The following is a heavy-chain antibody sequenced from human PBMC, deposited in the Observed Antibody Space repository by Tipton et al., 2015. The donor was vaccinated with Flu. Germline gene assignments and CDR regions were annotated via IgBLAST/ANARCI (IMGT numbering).Heavy chain of an antibody. V-gene: IGHV4-61*02. CDR1: GGSVSSGSYY. CDR3: AREYMVRALLDS. J-gene: IGHJ2*01. CDR2: VYASGTT. Sequence: LRLSCTVPGGSVSSGSYYWTWIRQPAGKGLEWIGRVYASGTTNNNPSLKSRVTLSVDTSKNQFSLKLRSVTAADTGVYYCAREYMVRALLDSWGRGALVTVSS. D-gene: IGHD3-10*01.